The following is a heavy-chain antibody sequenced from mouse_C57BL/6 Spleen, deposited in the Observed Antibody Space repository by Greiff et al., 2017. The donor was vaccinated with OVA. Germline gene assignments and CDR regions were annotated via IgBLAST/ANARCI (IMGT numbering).Heavy chain of an antibody. CDR3: ARSFYDSWYYFDY. D-gene: IGHD2-3*01. J-gene: IGHJ2*01. Sequence: EVQLQQSGPGMVKPSQSLSLTCTVTGYSITSGYDWHWIRHFPGNKLEWMGYISYSGSTNYNPSLKSRISITHDTSKNHFFLKLNSVTTEDTATYYCARSFYDSWYYFDYWGQGTTLTVSS. CDR1: GYSITSGYD. V-gene: IGHV3-1*01. CDR2: ISYSGST.